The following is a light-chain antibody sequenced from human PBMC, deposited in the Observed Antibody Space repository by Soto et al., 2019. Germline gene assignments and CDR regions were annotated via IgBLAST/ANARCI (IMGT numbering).Light chain of an antibody. CDR1: SSDVGGYNY. CDR3: NSYTTLSNRV. CDR2: EVS. Sequence: QSVLTQPASVSGSPGQSITISCTGTSSDVGGYNYVSWYQQHPGKAPKFMIYEVSNRPSGVSDRFSGSKSGNTASLTISGLQAEDEANYYCNSYTTLSNRVFGTGTKLTVL. V-gene: IGLV2-14*01. J-gene: IGLJ1*01.